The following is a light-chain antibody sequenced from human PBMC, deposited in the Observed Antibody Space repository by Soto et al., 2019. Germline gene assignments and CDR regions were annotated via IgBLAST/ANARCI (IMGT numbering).Light chain of an antibody. Sequence: EIVLTQSPGTLSLSPGERATLSCRASQSVSNNYLAWYQQKPGQAPRLLIYGASNRATGIPARFSGSGSGTDFTLTISSLEPEDFAAYYCQQRSNWPRTFGQGTKVDI. V-gene: IGKV3D-20*02. CDR1: QSVSNNY. CDR3: QQRSNWPRT. CDR2: GAS. J-gene: IGKJ1*01.